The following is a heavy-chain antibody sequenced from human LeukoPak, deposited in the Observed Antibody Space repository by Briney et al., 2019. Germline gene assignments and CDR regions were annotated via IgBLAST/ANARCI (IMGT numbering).Heavy chain of an antibody. CDR1: GYSFTSYW. J-gene: IGHJ5*02. V-gene: IGHV5-51*01. CDR3: ARLYYYSSGSQYNWFDP. D-gene: IGHD3-10*01. Sequence: GESLKISCKGSGYSFTSYWIGWVRQLPGKGLEWMGIIYPGDSDTRYSPSFQGQVTISADKSISTAYLQWSSLKASDTAMYYCARLYYYSSGSQYNWFDPWGQGTLVTVSS. CDR2: IYPGDSDT.